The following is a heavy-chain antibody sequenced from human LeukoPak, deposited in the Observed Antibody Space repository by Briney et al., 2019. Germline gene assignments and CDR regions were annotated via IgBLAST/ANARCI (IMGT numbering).Heavy chain of an antibody. V-gene: IGHV3-33*06. Sequence: GGSLRLSCAASGFTFSSYGMHWVRQAPGKGLEWVAVIWYDGSNKYYADSVKGRFTISRDNSKNTLYLQMNSLSAEDTAVYYCEKDLGGSGDYRPYWGQGSVVTVSS. J-gene: IGHJ4*02. CDR2: IWYDGSNK. CDR1: GFTFSSYG. D-gene: IGHD2-21*02. CDR3: EKDLGGSGDYRPY.